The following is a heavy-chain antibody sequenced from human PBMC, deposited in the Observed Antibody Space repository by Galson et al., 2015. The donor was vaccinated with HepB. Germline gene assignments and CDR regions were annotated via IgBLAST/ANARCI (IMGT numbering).Heavy chain of an antibody. D-gene: IGHD6-19*01. CDR3: ARGGSGWFFDF. J-gene: IGHJ4*02. V-gene: IGHV7-4-1*02. CDR2: INTNTGNP. Sequence: SVKVSCKASGNSFNSFAMNWVRQAPGQGLEWMGWINTNTGNPTYAQGFTGRSVFSLDTSVSTAYLQISSLKAEDTAVYYCARGGSGWFFDFWGQGALVTVSS. CDR1: GNSFNSFA.